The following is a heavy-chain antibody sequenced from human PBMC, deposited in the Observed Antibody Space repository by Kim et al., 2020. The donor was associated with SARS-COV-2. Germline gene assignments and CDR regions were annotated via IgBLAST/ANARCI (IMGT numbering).Heavy chain of an antibody. CDR3: ARDRYYGSGTFDY. V-gene: IGHV3-30-3*01. Sequence: GGSLRLSCAASGFTFSSYDMHWVRQAPGKGLEWVAVISYDGSNKYYADSVKGRFTISRDNSKNTQYLQMNSRRAEDTAVYYCARDRYYGSGTFDYWGQGTLVTVSS. J-gene: IGHJ4*02. D-gene: IGHD3-10*01. CDR2: ISYDGSNK. CDR1: GFTFSSYD.